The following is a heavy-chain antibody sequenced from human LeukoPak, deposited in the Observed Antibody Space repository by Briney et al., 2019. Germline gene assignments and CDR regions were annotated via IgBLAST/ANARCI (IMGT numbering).Heavy chain of an antibody. CDR3: AKDREAVSGGNWFDP. CDR1: GFTFSSYA. V-gene: IGHV3-23*01. D-gene: IGHD6-19*01. Sequence: PGGSLRLSCAASGFTFSSYAMSWVRQAPGKGLEWVSAISGSGGSTYYADSVKGRFTISRDNSKNTLYLQMNSLRAEDTAVYYCAKDREAVSGGNWFDPWGQGTLVTVSS. J-gene: IGHJ5*02. CDR2: ISGSGGST.